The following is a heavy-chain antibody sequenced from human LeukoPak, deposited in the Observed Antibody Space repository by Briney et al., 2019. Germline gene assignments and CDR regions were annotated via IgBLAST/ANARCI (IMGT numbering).Heavy chain of an antibody. CDR3: ARTSSITCYDY. Sequence: SGGSLRLPCAASGFTFSSYWMTWVRQAPGKGLEWVANIRGDGSEKKYVDSVKGRFTISRDNAKNSLYLQMDNLRAEDTAMYYCARTSSITCYDYWGRGTLVTVSS. CDR1: GFTFSSYW. D-gene: IGHD2-2*01. CDR2: IRGDGSEK. V-gene: IGHV3-7*03. J-gene: IGHJ4*02.